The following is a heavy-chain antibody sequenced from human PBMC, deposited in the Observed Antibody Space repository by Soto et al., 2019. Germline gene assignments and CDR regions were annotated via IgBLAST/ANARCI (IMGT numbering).Heavy chain of an antibody. CDR1: GGSISTGDYY. CDR2: IYYSGST. J-gene: IGHJ3*02. D-gene: IGHD3-9*01. V-gene: IGHV4-30-4*01. CDR3: ARGGSNDWQVAFDI. Sequence: PSETLSLTCTVSGGSISTGDYYWSWIRQPPGKGLEWIGYIYYSGSTFYSPSLKSRVTISLNTPKNQFSLRLGSVTAADTAVYYCARGGSNDWQVAFDIWGQGTMVTVSS.